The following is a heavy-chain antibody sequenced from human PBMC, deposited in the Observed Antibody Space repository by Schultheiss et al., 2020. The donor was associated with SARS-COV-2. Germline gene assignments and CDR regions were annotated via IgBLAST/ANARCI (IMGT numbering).Heavy chain of an antibody. V-gene: IGHV4-59*12. CDR2: IYYSGST. D-gene: IGHD3-3*01. CDR1: GGSISSYY. CDR3: ARGVITIFGVRWFDP. J-gene: IGHJ5*02. Sequence: SETLSLTCTVSGGSISSYYWSWIRQPPGKGLEWIGYIYYSGSTYHNPSLKSLVTISVDTSKNQFSLKLSSVTAADTAVYYCARGVITIFGVRWFDPWGQGTLVTVSS.